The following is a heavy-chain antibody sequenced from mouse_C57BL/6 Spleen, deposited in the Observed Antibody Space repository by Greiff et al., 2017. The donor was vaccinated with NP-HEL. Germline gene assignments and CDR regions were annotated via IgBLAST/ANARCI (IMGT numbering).Heavy chain of an antibody. CDR3: ASMWYFDV. CDR1: GFSLTSYG. V-gene: IGHV2-2*01. Sequence: QVQLKESGPGLVQPSQSLSITCTVSGFSLTSYGVHWVRQSPGTGLEWLGVIWSGGSTDYNAAFISRLSISKDNSKSQVFFKMNSLQADDTAIYYCASMWYFDVWGTGTTVTVSS. CDR2: IWSGGST. J-gene: IGHJ1*03.